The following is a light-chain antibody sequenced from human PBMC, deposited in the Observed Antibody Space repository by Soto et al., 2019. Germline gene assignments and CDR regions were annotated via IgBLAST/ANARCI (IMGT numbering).Light chain of an antibody. CDR3: QQSHSLPHT. CDR2: AKS. CDR1: QNIDRY. J-gene: IGKJ2*01. V-gene: IGKV1-39*01. Sequence: DIQMTQSPSSLSASVGDRVTITCRASQNIDRYVNWFQQRPGKAPRLLIYAKSILQGGVPSRFSGSGSGTDFTLTVSSLQPEDFGTYFCQQSHSLPHTFGQGTKLEIK.